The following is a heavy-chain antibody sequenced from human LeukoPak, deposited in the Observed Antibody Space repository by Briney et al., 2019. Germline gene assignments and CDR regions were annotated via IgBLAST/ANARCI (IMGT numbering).Heavy chain of an antibody. Sequence: GGSLRVSCAASGFTFSSYWMHWVRQVPGKGLVWVSRINSDGSSTDYADSVKGRFTISRDNAKNTVYLQLNSLRAEDTAVYYCARDPRGGTLEHWGQGTLVTVSS. CDR1: GFTFSSYW. J-gene: IGHJ1*01. CDR2: INSDGSST. D-gene: IGHD3-10*01. V-gene: IGHV3-74*01. CDR3: ARDPRGGTLEH.